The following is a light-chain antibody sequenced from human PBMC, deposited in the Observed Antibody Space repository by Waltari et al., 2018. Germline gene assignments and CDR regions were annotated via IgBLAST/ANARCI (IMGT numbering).Light chain of an antibody. J-gene: IGKJ1*01. CDR3: QQRSNWLWT. V-gene: IGKV3-11*01. Sequence: EIVLTQSPATLSLSPGERATLSCRASQSVTSYLAWYQQKPGQAPRLLIYNASNRAAGIPARSSGSGSGTDFTLTISSLEPEDFAVYYCQQRSNWLWTFGQGTKVEV. CDR1: QSVTSY. CDR2: NAS.